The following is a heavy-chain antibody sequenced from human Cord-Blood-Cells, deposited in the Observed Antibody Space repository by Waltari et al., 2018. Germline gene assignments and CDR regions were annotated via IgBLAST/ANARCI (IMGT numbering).Heavy chain of an antibody. V-gene: IGHV4-38-2*02. J-gene: IGHJ4*02. CDR1: GYSISSGYY. D-gene: IGHD1-1*01. Sequence: QVQLQESGPGLVKPSETLSLTCAVSGYSISSGYYWGWLRQPPGKGLEWIGSIYHSGSTYYNPSLKSRVTISVDTSKNQFSLKLSSVTAADTAVYYCARDYPTGTTYYFDYWGQGTLVTVSS. CDR3: ARDYPTGTTYYFDY. CDR2: IYHSGST.